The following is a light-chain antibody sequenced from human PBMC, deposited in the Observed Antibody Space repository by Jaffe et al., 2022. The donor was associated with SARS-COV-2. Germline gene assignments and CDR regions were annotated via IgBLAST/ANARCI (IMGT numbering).Light chain of an antibody. J-gene: IGKJ1*01. CDR3: QQYKNWWT. CDR1: QSVSSN. CDR2: GAS. Sequence: EIVMTQSPATVSVSPGERATLSCRASQSVSSNLAWYQQKPGQGPRLLIYGASTRASGIPARFSGSGSGTEFTLTISSLQSEDFAVYYCQQYKNWWTFGQGTKVEIK. V-gene: IGKV3-15*01.